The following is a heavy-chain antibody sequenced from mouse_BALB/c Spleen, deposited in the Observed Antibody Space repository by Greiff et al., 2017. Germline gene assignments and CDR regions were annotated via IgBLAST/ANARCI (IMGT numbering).Heavy chain of an antibody. CDR2: ISNGGGST. CDR3: ARHGIYYYGLDY. V-gene: IGHV5-12-2*01. Sequence: EVQGVESGGGLVQPGGSLKLSCAASGFTFSSYTMSWVRQTPEKRLEWVAYISNGGGSTYYPDTLKGRFTISRDNAKNTLYLQMSSLKSEDTAMYYCARHGIYYYGLDYWGQGTTLTVSS. J-gene: IGHJ2*01. D-gene: IGHD1-1*01. CDR1: GFTFSSYT.